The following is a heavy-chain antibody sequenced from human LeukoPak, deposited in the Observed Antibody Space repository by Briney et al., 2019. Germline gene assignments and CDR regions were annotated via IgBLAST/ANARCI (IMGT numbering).Heavy chain of an antibody. J-gene: IGHJ4*02. Sequence: GGSLRLSCEASGFTLSNYSMRWVRQAPGKGLEWVSTLSGGGGTIYYADSVKSRFTISRDNSKNTLYRQVNRLRAEDTAIYCCTREIDSSGYQANYFDYWGQGTLVTVSS. CDR1: GFTLSNYS. CDR3: TREIDSSGYQANYFDY. CDR2: LSGGGGTI. V-gene: IGHV3-23*01. D-gene: IGHD3-22*01.